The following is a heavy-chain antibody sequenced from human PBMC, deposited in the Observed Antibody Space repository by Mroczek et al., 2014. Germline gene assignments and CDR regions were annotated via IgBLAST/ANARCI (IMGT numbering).Heavy chain of an antibody. V-gene: IGHV1-2*02. CDR3: AREEVVVVPAAIGDAFDI. D-gene: IGHD2-2*01. CDR1: GYTFTGYY. CDR2: INPNSGGT. Sequence: QVQLVESGAEVKKPGASVKVSCKASGYTFTGYYMHWVRQAPGQGLEWMGWINPNSGGTNYAQKFQGRVTMTRDTSISTAYMELSRLRSDDTAVYYCAREEVVVVPAAIGDAFDIWGQGTMVTVSS. J-gene: IGHJ3*02.